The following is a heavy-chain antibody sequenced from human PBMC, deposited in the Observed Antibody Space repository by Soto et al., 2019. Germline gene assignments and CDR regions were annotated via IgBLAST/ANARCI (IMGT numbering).Heavy chain of an antibody. CDR3: ARDGHRGTEYFQH. CDR2: IYYSGST. V-gene: IGHV4-30-4*01. J-gene: IGHJ1*01. D-gene: IGHD3-16*01. Sequence: QVQLQELGPGLVKPSQTLSLTCTVSGGSISSGDYYWSWIRQPPGKGLEWIGYIYYSGSTYYNPSLKSRVTISVDTSKNQFSLKLSSVTAADTAVYYCARDGHRGTEYFQHWGQGTLVTVSS. CDR1: GGSISSGDYY.